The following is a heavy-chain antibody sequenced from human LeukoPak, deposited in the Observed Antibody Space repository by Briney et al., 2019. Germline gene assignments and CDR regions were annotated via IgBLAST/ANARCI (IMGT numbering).Heavy chain of an antibody. V-gene: IGHV4-39*07. CDR3: ASPDYDDSSGYRSGAFDI. CDR1: GGSITSDNYY. CDR2: IYYSGRT. D-gene: IGHD3-22*01. J-gene: IGHJ3*02. Sequence: SETLSLTCTVSGGSITSDNYYWGWIRQPPGKGLEWIGSIYYSGRTYYNPSLKSRVTISLDTSKNQFSLNLSSVTAADTAMYYCASPDYDDSSGYRSGAFDIWGQGTMVTVSS.